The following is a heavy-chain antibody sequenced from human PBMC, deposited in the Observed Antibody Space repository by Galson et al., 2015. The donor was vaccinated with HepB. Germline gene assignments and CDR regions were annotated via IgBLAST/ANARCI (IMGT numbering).Heavy chain of an antibody. CDR1: GFTFSSYG. CDR3: ARDKFPFGEGVGYFDY. Sequence: SLRLSCAASGFTFSSYGMHWVRQAPGKGLEWVAVIWYDGSNKYYADSVKGRFTISRDNSKNTLYLQMNSLRAEDTAVYYCARDKFPFGEGVGYFDYWGQGTLVTVSS. D-gene: IGHD3-10*01. CDR2: IWYDGSNK. V-gene: IGHV3-33*08. J-gene: IGHJ4*02.